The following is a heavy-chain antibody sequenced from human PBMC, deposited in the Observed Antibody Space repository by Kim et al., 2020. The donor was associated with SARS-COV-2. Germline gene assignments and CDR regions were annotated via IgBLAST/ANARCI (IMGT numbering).Heavy chain of an antibody. D-gene: IGHD6-19*01. V-gene: IGHV3-9*01. CDR3: AKGAAYSSCWY. CDR2: ISWNGGSI. J-gene: IGHJ2*01. CDR1: GFTFGDHA. Sequence: GGSLRLSCAASGFTFGDHAMHWVRQAPGKGLEWVSGISWNGGSIGYAESVKGRFTISRDNAKNSLYLQMHSLRAEDTALYYCAKGAAYSSCWY.